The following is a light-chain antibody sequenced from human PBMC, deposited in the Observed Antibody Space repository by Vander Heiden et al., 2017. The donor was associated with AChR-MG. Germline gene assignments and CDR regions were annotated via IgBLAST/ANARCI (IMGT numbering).Light chain of an antibody. Sequence: EIVLTQSPGTLSLSPGDRATVSCRASQSFSTGYLAWYQQRPGQAPRLLLYSATNRATGIPDRFSGSGSGTDFTLTITRLEPEDFAVYYCQQYHTTPSFGGGTKVEIK. CDR2: SAT. J-gene: IGKJ4*01. CDR3: QQYHTTPS. CDR1: QSFSTGY. V-gene: IGKV3-20*01.